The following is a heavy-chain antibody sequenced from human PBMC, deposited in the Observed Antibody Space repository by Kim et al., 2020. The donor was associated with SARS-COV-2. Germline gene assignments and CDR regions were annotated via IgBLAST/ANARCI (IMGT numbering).Heavy chain of an antibody. D-gene: IGHD3-10*01. J-gene: IGHJ3*02. CDR1: GYTFTSYY. Sequence: ASVKVSCKASGYTFTSYYIHWVRQAPGQGLEWMGIINPSGSSTSYAQKFQGRVTMTRDTSTSTVYMELSSLRSEDTAGYYCARGSLVRGVIKSAAFDIWGQGTMVTVSS. V-gene: IGHV1-46*01. CDR3: ARGSLVRGVIKSAAFDI. CDR2: INPSGSST.